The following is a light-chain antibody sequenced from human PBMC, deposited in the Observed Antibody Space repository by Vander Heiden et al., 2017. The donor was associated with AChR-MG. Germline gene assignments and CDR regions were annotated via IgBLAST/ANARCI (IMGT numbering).Light chain of an antibody. CDR2: GAT. Sequence: EIVLTQSPGTLSLSPGERVTLSCRASQSVSSTYLAWYQQKPGQAPRLLIYGATNRATGIPDRFSGSGSGTDFTLTINRLEPEDFAVYYCQQYGSSPPYTFDQGTKLEIK. J-gene: IGKJ2*01. CDR1: QSVSSTY. V-gene: IGKV3-20*01. CDR3: QQYGSSPPYT.